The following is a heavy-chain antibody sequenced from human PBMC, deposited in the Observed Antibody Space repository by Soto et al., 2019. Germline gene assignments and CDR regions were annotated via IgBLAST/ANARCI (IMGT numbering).Heavy chain of an antibody. D-gene: IGHD3-22*01. CDR1: WGSISSISDY. CDR3: ARQSAITMIVVTTSWFDP. CDR2: IYYSGST. V-gene: IGHV4-39*01. J-gene: IGHJ5*02. Sequence: TLQTLCVRWSVAWGSISSISDYRGCIRQPPGKGLEWIGSIYYSGSTYYNPSLKSRVTISVDTSKNQFSLKLSSVTAADTAVYYCARQSAITMIVVTTSWFDPWGQGTLVTVSS.